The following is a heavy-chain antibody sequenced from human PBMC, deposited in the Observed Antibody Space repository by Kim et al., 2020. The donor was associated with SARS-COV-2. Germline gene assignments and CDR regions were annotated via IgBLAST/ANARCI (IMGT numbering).Heavy chain of an antibody. V-gene: IGHV4-34*01. D-gene: IGHD1-26*01. J-gene: IGHJ4*02. Sequence: NYNPSLKSRVTISVDTSKNQCSLKLSSVTAADTAVYYCARARKLSQPFDYWGQGTLDTVSS. CDR3: ARARKLSQPFDY.